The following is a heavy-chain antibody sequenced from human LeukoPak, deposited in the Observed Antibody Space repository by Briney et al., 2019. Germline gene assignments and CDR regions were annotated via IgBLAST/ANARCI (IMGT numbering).Heavy chain of an antibody. D-gene: IGHD3-22*01. CDR3: ARSLYYYDSSGYYYDAFDI. J-gene: IGHJ3*02. CDR1: GYSFTSYW. Sequence: GESLKISCKGSGYSFTSYWIGWVRQMPGKGLEWMGIIYPGDSDTRYNPSFQGQVTISADKSISTAYLQWSSLKASDTAMYYCARSLYYYDSSGYYYDAFDIWGQGTMVTVSS. CDR2: IYPGDSDT. V-gene: IGHV5-51*01.